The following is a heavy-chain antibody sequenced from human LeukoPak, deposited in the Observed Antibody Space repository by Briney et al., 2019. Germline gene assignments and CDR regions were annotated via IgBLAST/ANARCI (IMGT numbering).Heavy chain of an antibody. CDR2: IIPIFGTA. Sequence: SVKVSCKASGGTFSSYAISWVRQAPGQGLEWMGGIIPIFGTANYAQKFQGRVTITADESTSTAYMELSSLRSEDTAVYYRATDYYGSGSYDYWGQGTLVTVSS. V-gene: IGHV1-69*01. D-gene: IGHD3-10*01. J-gene: IGHJ4*02. CDR3: ATDYYGSGSYDY. CDR1: GGTFSSYA.